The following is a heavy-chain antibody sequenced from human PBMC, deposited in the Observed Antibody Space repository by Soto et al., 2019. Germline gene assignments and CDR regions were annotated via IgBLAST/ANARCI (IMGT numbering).Heavy chain of an antibody. CDR3: ARVPGKYCSNTSCYKTDAFEI. Sequence: ASVKGSCKASGYTFTIYYINWVRQATGQGLEWMGWMNPNSGNTGYAQKFQGRVTMTRNTSISTAYMELSSLRSEDTAVYYCARVPGKYCSNTSCYKTDAFEIWGQGTMVTVSS. V-gene: IGHV1-8*01. D-gene: IGHD2-2*02. CDR2: MNPNSGNT. J-gene: IGHJ3*02. CDR1: GYTFTIYY.